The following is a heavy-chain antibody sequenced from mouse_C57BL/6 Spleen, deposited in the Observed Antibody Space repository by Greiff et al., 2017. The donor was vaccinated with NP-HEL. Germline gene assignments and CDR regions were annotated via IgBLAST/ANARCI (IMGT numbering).Heavy chain of an antibody. D-gene: IGHD2-3*01. CDR3: ARSDDGYYVGENAWFAY. CDR2: IYPRSGNT. J-gene: IGHJ3*01. CDR1: GYTFTSYG. Sequence: VQLQQSGAELARPGASVKLSCKASGYTFTSYGISWVKQRTGQGLEWIGEIYPRSGNTYYNEKFKGKATLTADKSSSTAYMELRSLTSEDSAVYVCARSDDGYYVGENAWFAYWGQGTLVTVSA. V-gene: IGHV1-81*01.